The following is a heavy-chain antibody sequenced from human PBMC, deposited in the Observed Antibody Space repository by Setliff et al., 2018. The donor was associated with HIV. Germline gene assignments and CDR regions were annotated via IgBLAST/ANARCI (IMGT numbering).Heavy chain of an antibody. CDR2: VNSDGSSK. V-gene: IGHV3-74*01. CDR3: ARPMEIGRHPVAGQRDAFDI. D-gene: IGHD6-19*01. CDR1: GFTFDRYW. J-gene: IGHJ3*02. Sequence: GGSLRLSCAASGFTFDRYWMHWVRQAPGKGLVWVSRVNSDGSSKTYADSVKDRFTISRDNVKKMLYVQMNSLRAEDTAVYYCARPMEIGRHPVAGQRDAFDIWGQGTMVTVSS.